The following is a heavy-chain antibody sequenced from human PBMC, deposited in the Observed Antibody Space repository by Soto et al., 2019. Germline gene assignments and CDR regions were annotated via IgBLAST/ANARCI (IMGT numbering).Heavy chain of an antibody. V-gene: IGHV3-23*01. CDR3: AKESSIVVVSSGAFDI. CDR1: GFTFSSYA. CDR2: ISGSGGST. Sequence: GVLRLSCAASGFTFSSYAMSWVRQAPGKGLEWCSAISGSGGSTYYADSVKGRFTISRDNSKNTLYLQMNSLRAEDTAVYYCAKESSIVVVSSGAFDIWGQGTMVTVSS. J-gene: IGHJ3*02. D-gene: IGHD3-22*01.